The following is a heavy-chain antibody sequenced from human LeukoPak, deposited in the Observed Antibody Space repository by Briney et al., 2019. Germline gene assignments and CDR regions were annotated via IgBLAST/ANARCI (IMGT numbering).Heavy chain of an antibody. CDR3: ARDTNSNYVFPH. Sequence: GGSLRLSCAASGFTFSSYKMNWVRQAPGKGLEWVSYISSSGSTIYYADSVKGRFTISRDNAKNSLYLQMNSLRAEDTAVYYCARDTNSNYVFPHWGQGTLVTVSS. J-gene: IGHJ4*02. V-gene: IGHV3-48*03. CDR1: GFTFSSYK. CDR2: ISSSGSTI. D-gene: IGHD4-11*01.